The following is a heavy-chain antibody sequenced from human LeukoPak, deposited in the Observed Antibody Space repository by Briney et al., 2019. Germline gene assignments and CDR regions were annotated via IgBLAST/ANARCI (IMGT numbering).Heavy chain of an antibody. V-gene: IGHV3-53*04. J-gene: IGHJ4*02. CDR3: ARGGTPGYSSGRIDY. CDR1: GFTVSSNY. CDR2: IYSAGNT. D-gene: IGHD6-19*01. Sequence: GGSLRLSCVASGFTVSSNYMSWVRQAPGKGLEWVSVIYSAGNTYYADSVKGRFTISRHNSENTLYLHMNSLRVEDTAVYFCARGGTPGYSSGRIDYWGQGTLITVSS.